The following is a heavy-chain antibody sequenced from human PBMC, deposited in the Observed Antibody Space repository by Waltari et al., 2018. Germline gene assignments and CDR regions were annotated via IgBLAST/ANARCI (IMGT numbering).Heavy chain of an antibody. V-gene: IGHV4-39*07. CDR2: LYYTGTP. CDR1: GGSISSSSYS. Sequence: QLQLQESGPGLLKPSETLSLTCTVSGGSISSSSYSWGWIRQPPGKGLEWIADLYYTGTPYYNPSLKSRVTISVDTSRNQFSVKLSSVTAADTAVYFCARRSGYYDLWGQGTMVTVSS. J-gene: IGHJ3*01. CDR3: ARRSGYYDL. D-gene: IGHD3-3*01.